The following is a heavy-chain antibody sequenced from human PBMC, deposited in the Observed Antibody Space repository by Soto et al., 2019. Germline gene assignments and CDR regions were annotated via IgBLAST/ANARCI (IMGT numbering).Heavy chain of an antibody. V-gene: IGHV1-46*01. CDR2: INPSGGST. D-gene: IGHD3-10*01. CDR1: GYTFTNYY. Sequence: QVQLVQSGAEVKKPGASVKVSCKASGYTFTNYYIHWVRQAPGQGLEWMGIINPSGGSTDYKQKFQDRVTMSRDTSTSTVYMELSSLRSEDTAVYYCARDHRLLCFWELLIWGQGTLVTVSS. CDR3: ARDHRLLCFWELLI. J-gene: IGHJ4*02.